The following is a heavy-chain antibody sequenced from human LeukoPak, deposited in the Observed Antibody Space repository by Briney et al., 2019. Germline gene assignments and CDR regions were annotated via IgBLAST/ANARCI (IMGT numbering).Heavy chain of an antibody. V-gene: IGHV3-23*01. J-gene: IGHJ6*03. Sequence: PGVSLRLSCAASGFTFSSYAMSWVRQAPGKGLEWVSAISGSGGSTYYADSVKGRFTISRDNSKNTLYLQMNSLRAEDTAVYYCAKASDYDFWSGYYPNYYYYYYMDVWGKGTTVTVSS. D-gene: IGHD3-3*01. CDR2: ISGSGGST. CDR3: AKASDYDFWSGYYPNYYYYYYMDV. CDR1: GFTFSSYA.